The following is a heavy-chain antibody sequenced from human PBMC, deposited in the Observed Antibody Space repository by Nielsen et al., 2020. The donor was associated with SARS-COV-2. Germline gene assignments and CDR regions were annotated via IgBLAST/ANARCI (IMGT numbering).Heavy chain of an antibody. J-gene: IGHJ6*03. D-gene: IGHD2-2*02. CDR2: INSDGSST. V-gene: IGHV3-74*01. CDR3: ARAGVVVVPAAIRYYYYYMDV. Sequence: VRQAPGKGLVWVSRINSDGSSTSYADSVKGRFTISRDNAKNTLYLRMNSLRAEDTAVYYCARAGVVVVPAAIRYYYYYMDVWGKGTTVTVSS.